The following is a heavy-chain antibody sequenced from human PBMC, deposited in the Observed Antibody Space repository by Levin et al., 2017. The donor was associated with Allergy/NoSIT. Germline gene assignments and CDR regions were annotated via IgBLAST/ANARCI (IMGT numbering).Heavy chain of an antibody. CDR2: ISSSSSYI. J-gene: IGHJ6*02. CDR1: GFTFSSYS. CDR3: ARDLGYYDFWSGLDV. D-gene: IGHD3-3*01. Sequence: PGGSLRLSCAASGFTFSSYSMNWVRQAPGKGLEWVSSISSSSSYIYYADSVKGRFTISRDNAKNSLYLQMNSLRAEDTAVYYCARDLGYYDFWSGLDVWGQGTTVTVSS. V-gene: IGHV3-21*01.